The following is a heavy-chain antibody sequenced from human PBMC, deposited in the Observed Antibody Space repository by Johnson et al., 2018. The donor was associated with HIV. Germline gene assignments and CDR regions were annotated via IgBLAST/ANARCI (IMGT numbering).Heavy chain of an antibody. V-gene: IGHV3-20*04. Sequence: EVQLVESGGGVVRPGGSLRLSCAASGFPFEDYGMSWVRQAPGKGLEWVSGINWNGDSANYADSVKGRFVISRDNARNSLYLQMNNLRADDTALYSCARDPTTQDSQLTGDFGAFDIWGQGTMVTVSS. D-gene: IGHD1-20*01. CDR2: INWNGDSA. J-gene: IGHJ3*02. CDR3: ARDPTTQDSQLTGDFGAFDI. CDR1: GFPFEDYG.